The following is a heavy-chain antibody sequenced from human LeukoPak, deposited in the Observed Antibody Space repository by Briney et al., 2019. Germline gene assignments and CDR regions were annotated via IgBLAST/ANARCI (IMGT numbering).Heavy chain of an antibody. V-gene: IGHV4-34*01. CDR1: GGSFSGYY. D-gene: IGHD5-24*01. CDR3: ARAARRWLQSTPFDY. CDR2: INHSGST. J-gene: IGHJ4*02. Sequence: SETLSLTCAVYGGSFSGYYWSWLRQPPGKGLEWIGEINHSGSTNYNPSLKSRVTISVDTSKNQFSLKLSSVTAADTAVYYCARAARRWLQSTPFDYWGQGTLVTVSS.